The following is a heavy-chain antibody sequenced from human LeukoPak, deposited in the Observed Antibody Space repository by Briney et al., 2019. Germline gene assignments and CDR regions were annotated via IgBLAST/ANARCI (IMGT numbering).Heavy chain of an antibody. Sequence: ASVKVSXKASGYTFTSYGISWVRQAPGQGLEWTGWISAYNGNTNYAQKLQGRVTMTTDTSTSTAYMELRSLRSDDTAVYYCARGPIATNLHGTPGSSSPDYWGQGTLVTVSS. J-gene: IGHJ4*02. CDR1: GYTFTSYG. V-gene: IGHV1-18*01. CDR2: ISAYNGNT. CDR3: ARGPIATNLHGTPGSSSPDY. D-gene: IGHD6-13*01.